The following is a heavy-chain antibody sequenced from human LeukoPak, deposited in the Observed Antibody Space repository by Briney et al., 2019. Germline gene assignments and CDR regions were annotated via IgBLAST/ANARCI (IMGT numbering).Heavy chain of an antibody. CDR3: ARVYCSGDSCFYFDY. V-gene: IGHV4-4*02. J-gene: IGHJ4*02. CDR2: IHHSGSN. CDR1: GGSISISHW. D-gene: IGHD2-15*01. Sequence: SETLSLTCAVSGGSISISHWWTWVRQPPGKGLEWIGEIHHSGSNNCNPSLKSRVSLSVDKSKNQFSLGLSSVTAADTAVYYCARVYCSGDSCFYFDYWGQGALVTVSS.